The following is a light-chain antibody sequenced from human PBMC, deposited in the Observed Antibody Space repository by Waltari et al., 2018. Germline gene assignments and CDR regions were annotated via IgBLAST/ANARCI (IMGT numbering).Light chain of an antibody. CDR2: DAS. CDR3: QQRGDWPRLT. V-gene: IGKV3-11*01. CDR1: QSVSSY. J-gene: IGKJ1*01. Sequence: EIVLTQSPGTLSLSPGERATLSCRASQSVSSYLAWYQQKPGQAPRPLIYDASKRATSIPARFSGSGSVTDFTLTISSLVPEDFAVYYCQQRGDWPRLTFGQGTKVEIK.